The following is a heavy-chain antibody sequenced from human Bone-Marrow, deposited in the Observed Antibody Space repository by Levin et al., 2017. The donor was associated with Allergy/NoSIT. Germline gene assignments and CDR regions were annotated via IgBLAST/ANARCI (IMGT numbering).Heavy chain of an antibody. D-gene: IGHD6-13*01. J-gene: IGHJ4*02. Sequence: GGSLRLSCAASGFTFSSYWMHWVRQAPGKGLVWVSRINSDGSSTSYADSVKGRFTISRDNAKNTLYLQMNSLRAGDTAVYYCAASWRSSWYLDYWGQGTLVTVSA. V-gene: IGHV3-74*01. CDR2: INSDGSST. CDR3: AASWRSSWYLDY. CDR1: GFTFSSYW.